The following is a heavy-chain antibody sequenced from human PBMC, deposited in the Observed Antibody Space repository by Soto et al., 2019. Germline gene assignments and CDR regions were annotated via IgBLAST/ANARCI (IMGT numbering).Heavy chain of an antibody. V-gene: IGHV4-39*01. CDR2: IYYSGLT. Sequence: PSGTLSLTCTVSGGSISSTNHYWGWIRQPPGKGLEWVGDIYYSGLTRYNPSLKSRVTMSVDTSENQFSLKLSTVTAADTAIYYCARHGYYYDSTGYYSFVWGQGTRGIVSS. CDR3: ARHGYYYDSTGYYSFV. D-gene: IGHD3-22*01. J-gene: IGHJ4*02. CDR1: GGSISSTNHY.